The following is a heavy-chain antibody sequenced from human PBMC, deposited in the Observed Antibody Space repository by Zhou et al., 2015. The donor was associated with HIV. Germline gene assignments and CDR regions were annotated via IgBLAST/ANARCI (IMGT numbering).Heavy chain of an antibody. CDR3: ARAGPGIFGVVIDIDY. CDR1: GGTFSSYT. CDR2: IIPILGIA. Sequence: QVQLVQSGAEVKKPGSSVKVSCKASGGTFSSYTISWVRQAPGQGLEWMGRIIPILGIANYAQKFQGRVTITADKSTSTAYMELSSLRSEDTAVYYCARAGPGIFGVVIDIDYWGQGTLVTVSS. V-gene: IGHV1-69*02. D-gene: IGHD3-3*01. J-gene: IGHJ4*02.